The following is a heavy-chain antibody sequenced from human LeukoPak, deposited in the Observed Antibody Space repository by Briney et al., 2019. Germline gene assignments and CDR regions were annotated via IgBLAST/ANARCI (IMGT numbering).Heavy chain of an antibody. CDR2: IFGSGGST. J-gene: IGHJ4*02. CDR3: SKWGDYDVLTGYYDSDF. D-gene: IGHD3-9*01. CDR1: GFTFSNYA. Sequence: TGGSLRLSCAASGFTFSNYAMSWVRQAPGKGLEWVSAIFGSGGSTYYADSVKGRFTISRDNSKNTLLLQMNSLRVEDTALYYCSKWGDYDVLTGYYDSDFWGQGTLVTVSS. V-gene: IGHV3-23*01.